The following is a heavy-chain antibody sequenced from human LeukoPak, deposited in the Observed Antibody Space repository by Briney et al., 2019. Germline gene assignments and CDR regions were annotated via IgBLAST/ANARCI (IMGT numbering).Heavy chain of an antibody. CDR2: ISSSSSYI. Sequence: PGGSLRLSCAASGFTFSSYSMNWVRQAPGKGLERVSSISSSSSYIYYADSVKGRFTISRDNAKNSLYLQMNSLRAEDTAVYYCASYCSGGSCYVLEVDYWGQGTLVTVSS. D-gene: IGHD2-15*01. J-gene: IGHJ4*02. V-gene: IGHV3-21*01. CDR3: ASYCSGGSCYVLEVDY. CDR1: GFTFSSYS.